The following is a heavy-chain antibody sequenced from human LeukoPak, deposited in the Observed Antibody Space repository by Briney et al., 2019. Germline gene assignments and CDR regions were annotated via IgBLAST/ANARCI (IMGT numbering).Heavy chain of an antibody. V-gene: IGHV1-2*02. D-gene: IGHD5-12*01. CDR1: GYTFTRYY. Sequence: ASVKVSCKASGYTFTRYYMHWVRQAPGQGLEWMGWINPNSGGTNYAQKFQGRVTMTRDTSISTAYMELSRLRSDDTAVYYCARDPGSSTGYALNYYYYYYMDVWGKGTTVTVSS. CDR3: ARDPGSSTGYALNYYYYYYMDV. CDR2: INPNSGGT. J-gene: IGHJ6*03.